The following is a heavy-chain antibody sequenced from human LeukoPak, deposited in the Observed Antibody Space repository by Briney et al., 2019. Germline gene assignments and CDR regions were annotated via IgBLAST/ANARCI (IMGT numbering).Heavy chain of an antibody. J-gene: IGHJ4*02. CDR1: GFIFSNYG. V-gene: IGHV3-21*06. D-gene: IGHD7-27*01. CDR3: ARDPPGAHFDY. CDR2: ISFSSTHI. Sequence: GGSLRLSCAASGFIFSNYGMSWVRQAPGKELEWVSSISFSSTHIYYADSIQGRITISRDNAENSLYLQMNSLRVEDTAVYYCARDPPGAHFDYWGQGTLVTVSS.